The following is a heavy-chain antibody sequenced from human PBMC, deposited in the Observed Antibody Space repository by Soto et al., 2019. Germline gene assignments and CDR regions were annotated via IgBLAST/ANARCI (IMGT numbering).Heavy chain of an antibody. CDR3: ARDGSSSWSTNKNWFDP. D-gene: IGHD6-13*01. V-gene: IGHV1-18*01. J-gene: IGHJ5*02. CDR1: GYTFTSYG. CDR2: ISAYNGNT. Sequence: GAAVKVSCKASGYTFTSYGISWVRQAPGQGREWMGWISAYNGNTNYAQKLQGRVTMTTDTSTSTAYMELRSLRSDDTAVYYCARDGSSSWSTNKNWFDPWGQGTLVTVSS.